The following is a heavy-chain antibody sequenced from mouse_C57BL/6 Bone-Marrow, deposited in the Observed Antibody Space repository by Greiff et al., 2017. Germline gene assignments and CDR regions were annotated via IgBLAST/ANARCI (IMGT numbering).Heavy chain of an antibody. V-gene: IGHV1-50*01. J-gene: IGHJ4*01. CDR1: GYTFTSYW. CDR3: ARSGGNYAGAMDY. CDR2: IDPSDSYT. Sequence: VQLQQPGAELVKPGASVKLSCKASGYTFTSYWMQWVKQRPGQGLEWIGEIDPSDSYTNYNQKFKGKATLTVDTSSSTAYMQLSSLTSEDSAVYYCARSGGNYAGAMDYWGQGTSVTVSS. D-gene: IGHD2-1*01.